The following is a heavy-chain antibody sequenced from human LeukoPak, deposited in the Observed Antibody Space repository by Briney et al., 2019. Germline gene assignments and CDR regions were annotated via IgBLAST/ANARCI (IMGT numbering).Heavy chain of an antibody. J-gene: IGHJ4*02. CDR3: ANGARERYSTGGFHY. V-gene: IGHV3-23*01. CDR1: GLIFYNYS. Sequence: PGGSLRLSSASSGLIFYNYSMGEFRQAPGKGLEWVSAISCSGGSTYYADSLKDRFIISRDSSKNTVYMQMNSLRAEHTDVYYCANGARERYSTGGFHYWGQGTLVTVSS. D-gene: IGHD4-17*01. CDR2: ISCSGGST.